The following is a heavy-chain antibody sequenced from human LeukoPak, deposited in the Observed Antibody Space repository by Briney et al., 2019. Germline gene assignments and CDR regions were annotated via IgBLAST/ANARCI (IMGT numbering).Heavy chain of an antibody. CDR1: GFTFSDYG. Sequence: GSFLRLSCAASGFTFSDYGIHWVRQAPGKGLEWVAVIWFDGNNKFYADSVKGRFAISRDNSKNTVYMEMNSLRAEDTAAYYCARAISFRASYSDAFDLWGQGTMVTVSS. V-gene: IGHV3-33*01. D-gene: IGHD1-26*01. J-gene: IGHJ3*01. CDR3: ARAISFRASYSDAFDL. CDR2: IWFDGNNK.